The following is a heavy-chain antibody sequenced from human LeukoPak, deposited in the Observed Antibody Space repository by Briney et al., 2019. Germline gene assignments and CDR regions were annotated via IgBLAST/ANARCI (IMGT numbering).Heavy chain of an antibody. CDR3: ARARSSYGYGDAFDI. CDR2: ITRGSIYT. CDR1: GFTFSNYN. J-gene: IGHJ3*02. V-gene: IGHV3-21*01. D-gene: IGHD5-18*01. Sequence: GGSLRLSCAASGFTFSNYNMNWVRQTPGKGLEWVSSITRGSIYTFYADSVKGRFTISRDNAKNSLSLQMNSLRAEDTAVYYCARARSSYGYGDAFDIWGQGTMVTVSS.